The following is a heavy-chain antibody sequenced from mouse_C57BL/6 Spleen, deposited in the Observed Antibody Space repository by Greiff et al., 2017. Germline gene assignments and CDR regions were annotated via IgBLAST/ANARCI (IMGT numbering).Heavy chain of an antibody. J-gene: IGHJ2*01. Sequence: VQLQQSGPELVKPGASVKISCKASGYTFTDYYMNWVKQSHGKSLEWIGDINPNNGGTSYNQKLKGKATLTVDKSSSTAYMELRSLTSEDSAVYYCARGYYGYDEDYWGQGTTLTVSS. CDR2: INPNNGGT. CDR3: ARGYYGYDEDY. V-gene: IGHV1-26*01. D-gene: IGHD2-2*01. CDR1: GYTFTDYY.